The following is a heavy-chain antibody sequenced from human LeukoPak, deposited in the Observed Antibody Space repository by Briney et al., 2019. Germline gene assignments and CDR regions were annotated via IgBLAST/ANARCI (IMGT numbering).Heavy chain of an antibody. CDR2: IIPIFGTA. Sequence: GASVKVSCKASGGTFSSYAISWVRQAPGQGLEWMGGIIPIFGTANYAQKFQGRVTITADESTSTAYMELSSLRSEDTAVYYCARSTTVVTPEYYLDYWGQGTLVTVSS. CDR3: ARSTTVVTPEYYLDY. J-gene: IGHJ4*02. V-gene: IGHV1-69*13. CDR1: GGTFSSYA. D-gene: IGHD4-23*01.